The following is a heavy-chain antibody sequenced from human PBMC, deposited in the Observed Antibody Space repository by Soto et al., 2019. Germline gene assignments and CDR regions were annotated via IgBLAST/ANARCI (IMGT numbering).Heavy chain of an antibody. CDR1: GFSFSSYG. CDR3: ARDPHCCSTFCPRSYFFY. D-gene: IGHD2-2*01. CDR2: IWYDGNNK. J-gene: IGHJ4*02. V-gene: IGHV3-33*01. Sequence: QVHLVESGGGVVQPGGSLTLSCAASGFSFSSYGMHWVRQAPGKGLEWVAVIWYDGNNKYYADSVKGRFTISRDNSKNMLYVHINSLRAEYTAVYYFARDPHCCSTFCPRSYFFYWCQGTLVTVPS.